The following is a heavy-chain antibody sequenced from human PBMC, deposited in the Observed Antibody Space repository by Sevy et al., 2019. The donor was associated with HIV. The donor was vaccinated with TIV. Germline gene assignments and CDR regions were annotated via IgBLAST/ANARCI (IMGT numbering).Heavy chain of an antibody. V-gene: IGHV3-23*01. D-gene: IGHD2-8*01. CDR3: AREGGTRPHDY. J-gene: IGHJ4*02. CDR1: GFNFNIYS. Sequence: GGSLRLSCAVSGFNFNIYSMSWVRQAPGKGLEWVSTLSFGCGKINYADSVKGRFIISRDDSKNTSYLQMNSQRAEDTAVYFCAREGGTRPHDYWGQGTLVTVSS. CDR2: LSFGCGKI.